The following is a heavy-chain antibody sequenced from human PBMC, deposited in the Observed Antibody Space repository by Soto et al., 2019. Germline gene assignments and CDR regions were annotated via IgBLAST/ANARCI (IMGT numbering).Heavy chain of an antibody. D-gene: IGHD5-18*01. V-gene: IGHV4-31*03. CDR3: ARVRQSESSYGDPPLYYFDF. CDR1: GGSIRSAGYY. J-gene: IGHJ4*02. Sequence: SETLSLTCTVSGGSIRSAGYYWSWIRQHPGKGLEWVGYIYFSGSAYYNPSLTSRLTISVDTSKNQFSLKLTSVTAADTAVYYCARVRQSESSYGDPPLYYFDFWGLGTLVTVSS. CDR2: IYFSGSA.